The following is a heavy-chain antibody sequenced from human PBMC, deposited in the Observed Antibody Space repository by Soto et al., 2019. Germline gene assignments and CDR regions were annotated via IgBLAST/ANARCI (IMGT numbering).Heavy chain of an antibody. V-gene: IGHV1-3*01. D-gene: IGHD6-13*01. CDR1: GYTFTSYA. CDR2: INAGNGNT. Sequence: QVQLVQSGAKVKKPGASVKVSCKASGYTFTSYAMHWVRQAPGQRLEWMGWINAGNGNTKYSQKFQGRVTITRDTSASTAYMELSSLRSEDTAVYYCARASSIAAAPKGVYYYGMDVWGQGTTVTVSS. CDR3: ARASSIAAAPKGVYYYGMDV. J-gene: IGHJ6*02.